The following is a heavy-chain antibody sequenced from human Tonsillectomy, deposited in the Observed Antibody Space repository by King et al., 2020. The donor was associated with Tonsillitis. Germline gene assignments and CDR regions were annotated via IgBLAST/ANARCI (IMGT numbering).Heavy chain of an antibody. CDR3: AKCHSVGSCYS. Sequence: QLQESGPAVVRPSQALSLTCAVSGDSLNTGTYSWTWIRQAPEKGLEWIGYVHFSGKTKYNPSLKSRLTISIDTSRNHFSLNLTSVTAADTAVYYCAKCHSVGSCYSWGRGTLVTVSS. CDR1: GDSLNTGTYS. J-gene: IGHJ4*02. D-gene: IGHD2-15*01. CDR2: VHFSGKT. V-gene: IGHV4-30-4*07.